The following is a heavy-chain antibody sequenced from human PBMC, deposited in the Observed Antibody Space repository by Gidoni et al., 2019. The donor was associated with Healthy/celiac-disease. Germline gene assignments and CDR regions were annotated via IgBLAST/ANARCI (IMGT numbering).Heavy chain of an antibody. CDR2: ISGVCGST. CDR1: GLPFTSSD. Sequence: EVQLLESGGGLVQPGGSLRLYCAASGLPFTSSDMGWVRQVPGKGLEWVSAISGVCGSTYYADSVKGRFTISRDNSKNTLYLQMNSLRAEDTAVYYCAKDWVVVVSSNKWDAFDIWGQGTMVTVSS. CDR3: AKDWVVVVSSNKWDAFDI. J-gene: IGHJ3*02. D-gene: IGHD3-22*01. V-gene: IGHV3-23*01.